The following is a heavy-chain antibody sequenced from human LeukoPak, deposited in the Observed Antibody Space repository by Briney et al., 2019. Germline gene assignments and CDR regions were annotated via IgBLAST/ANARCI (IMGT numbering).Heavy chain of an antibody. CDR1: GYTFTGYY. CDR3: ARGRPGIAAAGFLS. J-gene: IGHJ5*02. Sequence: ASVKVPCKASGYTFTGYYMHWVRQAPGQGLEWMRWINPNSGGTNYAQKFQGRVTMTRDTSISTAYMELSRLRSDDTAVYYCARGRPGIAAAGFLSWGQGTLVTVSS. CDR2: INPNSGGT. V-gene: IGHV1-2*02. D-gene: IGHD6-13*01.